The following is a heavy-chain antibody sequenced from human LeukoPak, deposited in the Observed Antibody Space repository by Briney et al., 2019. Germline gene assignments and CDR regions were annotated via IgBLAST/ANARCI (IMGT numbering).Heavy chain of an antibody. CDR3: ARDRSGWYDG. J-gene: IGHJ4*02. V-gene: IGHV1-2*02. Sequence: ASVKVSCKASGYTFTGYYIHWVRQAPGQGLEWMGWINPHSGGTNYAQKFQGRVTMTRDTSINTAYMELSRLNSDDTAVYYCARDRSGWYDGWGQGTLVTVSS. CDR2: INPHSGGT. CDR1: GYTFTGYY. D-gene: IGHD6-19*01.